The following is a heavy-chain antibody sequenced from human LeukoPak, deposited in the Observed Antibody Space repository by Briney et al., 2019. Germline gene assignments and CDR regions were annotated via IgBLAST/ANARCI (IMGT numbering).Heavy chain of an antibody. J-gene: IGHJ4*02. V-gene: IGHV4-39*01. D-gene: IGHD3-9*01. CDR3: ARTDYDILTGYLYYFDY. CDR1: GGSISSSSYY. CDR2: IYYSGST. Sequence: SETLSLTCTVSGGSISSSSYYWGWIRQPPGKGLEWIGSIYYSGSTYYNPSLKSRVTISVNTSKNQFSLKLSSVTAADTALYYCARTDYDILTGYLYYFDYWGQGTLVTVSS.